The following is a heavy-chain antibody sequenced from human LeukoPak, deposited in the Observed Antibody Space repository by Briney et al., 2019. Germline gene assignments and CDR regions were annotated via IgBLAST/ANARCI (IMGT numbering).Heavy chain of an antibody. D-gene: IGHD5-12*01. CDR1: GNTFTYYY. CDR3: ARDRGEGFDY. J-gene: IGHJ4*02. V-gene: IGHV1-2*02. CDR2: INPNSGDT. Sequence: ASVKVSCKASGNTFTYYYFHWVRQAPGQGLEWMGWINPNSGDTNYAQKFQGRVTMTRDTSISTAYMELSRLRSDDTAVYYCARDRGEGFDYWGQGTLITVSS.